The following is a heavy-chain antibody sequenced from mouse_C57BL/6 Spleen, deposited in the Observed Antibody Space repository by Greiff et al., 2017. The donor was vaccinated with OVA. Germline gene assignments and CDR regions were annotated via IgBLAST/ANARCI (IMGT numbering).Heavy chain of an antibody. J-gene: IGHJ4*01. CDR3: ARDSAGYEAMDY. V-gene: IGHV1-61*01. CDR2: IYPSDSET. CDR1: GYTFTSYW. Sequence: VQLQQPGAELVRPGSSVKLSCKASGYTFTSYWMDWVKQRPGQGLEWIGNIYPSDSETHYNQKFKDKATLTVDKSSSTAYMQLSSLTSEDSAVYYCARDSAGYEAMDYWGQGTSVTVSS. D-gene: IGHD3-2*02.